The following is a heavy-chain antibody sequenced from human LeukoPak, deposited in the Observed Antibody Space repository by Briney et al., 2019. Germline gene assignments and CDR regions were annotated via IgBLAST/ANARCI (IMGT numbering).Heavy chain of an antibody. J-gene: IGHJ3*02. D-gene: IGHD6-13*01. Sequence: ASVKVSCKASGYTFTGYGISWVRQAPGQGLEWMGWISAYNGNTNYAQKLQGRVTMTTDTSTSTAYTELRSLRSDDTAVYYCARVKQQLFFDAFDIWGQGTMVTVSS. CDR2: ISAYNGNT. CDR3: ARVKQQLFFDAFDI. CDR1: GYTFTGYG. V-gene: IGHV1-18*01.